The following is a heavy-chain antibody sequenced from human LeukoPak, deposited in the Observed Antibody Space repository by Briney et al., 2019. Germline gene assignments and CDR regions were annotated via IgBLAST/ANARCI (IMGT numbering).Heavy chain of an antibody. J-gene: IGHJ6*03. Sequence: SETLSLTCTVSGGSISSYYWSWIRQPPGKGLEWIGYIYYSGSTNYNPSLKSRVTISVDTSKNQFSLKLSSVTAADTAVYYCAREGKITMVRGVIRYYYMDVWGKGTTVTISS. CDR2: IYYSGST. D-gene: IGHD3-10*01. CDR3: AREGKITMVRGVIRYYYMDV. CDR1: GGSISSYY. V-gene: IGHV4-59*12.